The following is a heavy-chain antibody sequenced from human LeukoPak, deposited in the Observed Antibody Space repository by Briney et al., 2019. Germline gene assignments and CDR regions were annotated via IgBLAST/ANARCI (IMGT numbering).Heavy chain of an antibody. D-gene: IGHD1-26*01. CDR3: AKTSSYSGSYSPLTY. J-gene: IGHJ4*02. CDR1: GFIFSAYA. Sequence: TGGSLRLSCAASGFIFSAYAMSWVRQAPGKGLEWVSVISGSGGSTHYADSVKGRFTISRDYSKNTLYLQMNSLRTEDSAVYFCAKTSSYSGSYSPLTYWGQGTLVTVSS. V-gene: IGHV3-23*01. CDR2: ISGSGGST.